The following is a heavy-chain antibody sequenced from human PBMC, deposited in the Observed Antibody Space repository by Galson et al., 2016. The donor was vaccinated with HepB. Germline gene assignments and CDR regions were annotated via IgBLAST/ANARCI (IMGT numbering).Heavy chain of an antibody. J-gene: IGHJ5*02. CDR1: GGSVSSGTYY. CDR3: ATSIGDSSGYWGFDP. V-gene: IGHV4-61*01. D-gene: IGHD3-22*01. CDR2: IYDSENT. Sequence: SETLSLTCTVSGGSVSSGTYYWSWIRQPPGMGLEWIGYIYDSENTDYDPSLKSRVTISLDTSKNQFSLKLSSVTAADTALYYCATSIGDSSGYWGFDPWGQGTRVTVSS.